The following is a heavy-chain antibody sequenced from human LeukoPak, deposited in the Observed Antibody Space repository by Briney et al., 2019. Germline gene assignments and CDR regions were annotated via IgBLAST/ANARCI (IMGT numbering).Heavy chain of an antibody. CDR3: AGDPGATDYYFDY. Sequence: SETLSLTCAVYGGSFSGYYWSWIRQPPGKGLEWIEEINHSGSTNYNPSLKSRVTISVDTSKNQFSLKLSSVTAADTAVYYCAGDPGATDYYFDYWGQGTLVTVSS. CDR2: INHSGST. CDR1: GGSFSGYY. D-gene: IGHD1-26*01. V-gene: IGHV4-34*01. J-gene: IGHJ4*02.